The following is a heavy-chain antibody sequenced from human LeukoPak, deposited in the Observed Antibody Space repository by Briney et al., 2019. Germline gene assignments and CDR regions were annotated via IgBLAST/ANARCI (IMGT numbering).Heavy chain of an antibody. V-gene: IGHV1-18*04. CDR3: ARGRGYCSSISCLPEGY. J-gene: IGHJ4*02. CDR1: GYTFTSYG. D-gene: IGHD2-2*01. Sequence: PGASVKVSCKASGYTFTSYGISWVRQAPGQGLEWMGWISAYNGNTNYAQKLQGRVTMTTDTSTSAAYMELRSLRSDDTAVYYCARGRGYCSSISCLPEGYWGQGTLVTVSS. CDR2: ISAYNGNT.